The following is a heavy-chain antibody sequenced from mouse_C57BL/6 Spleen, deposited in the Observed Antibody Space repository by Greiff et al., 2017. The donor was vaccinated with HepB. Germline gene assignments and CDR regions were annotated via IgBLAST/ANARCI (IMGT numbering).Heavy chain of an antibody. J-gene: IGHJ4*01. CDR2: ISYDGSN. CDR3: ARVKGEGYAMDY. CDR1: GYSITSGYY. Sequence: ESGPGLVKPSQSLSLTCSVTGYSITSGYYWNWIRQFPGNKLEWMGYISYDGSNNYNPSLKNRISITRDTSKNQFFLKLNSVTTEDTATYYCARVKGEGYAMDYWGQGTSVTVSS. V-gene: IGHV3-6*01. D-gene: IGHD2-13*01.